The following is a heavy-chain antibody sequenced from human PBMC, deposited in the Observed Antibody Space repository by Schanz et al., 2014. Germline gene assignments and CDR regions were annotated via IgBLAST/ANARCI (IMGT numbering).Heavy chain of an antibody. J-gene: IGHJ3*01. CDR3: TRDRGVLVTHNDALNL. CDR1: GFTFRGHA. Sequence: QVQLVESGGGVVQPGTSLRLSCAASGFTFRGHAMHWVRQAPGQGLEKVAVTSTDGTKTYYAASVRGRFTISRDNSKNTVYLQMDSMRSEDTAVYYGTRDRGVLVTHNDALNLWGQGTMVSVSS. CDR2: TSTDGTKT. V-gene: IGHV3-30*04. D-gene: IGHD2-8*02.